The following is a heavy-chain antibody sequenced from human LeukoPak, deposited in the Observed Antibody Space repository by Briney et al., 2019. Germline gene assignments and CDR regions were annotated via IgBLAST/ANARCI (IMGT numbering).Heavy chain of an antibody. Sequence: SETLSLTCAVSGGSISSNNWWNWVRQPPGKGLEWIGEIYHSGSANYNPSLKSRVTISVDKSTNQLSLRPTSVTAADTAVYYCARDRWNDGAFDIWGQGTMVTVSS. D-gene: IGHD1-1*01. V-gene: IGHV4-4*02. CDR1: GGSISSNNW. CDR3: ARDRWNDGAFDI. CDR2: IYHSGSA. J-gene: IGHJ3*02.